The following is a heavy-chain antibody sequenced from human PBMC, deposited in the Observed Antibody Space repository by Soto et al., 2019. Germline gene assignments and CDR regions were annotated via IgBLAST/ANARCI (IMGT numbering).Heavy chain of an antibody. CDR2: IYTSGST. CDR1: GGSISSYY. CDR3: ARAGITMVRGVSHYYGMDV. Sequence: PSETLSLTCTVSGGSISSYYWSWIRQPAGKGLEWIGRIYTSGSTNYNPSLKSRVTMSVDTSKNQFSLKLRSVTAADTAVYYCARAGITMVRGVSHYYGMDVWGQGPTVTVYS. D-gene: IGHD3-10*01. V-gene: IGHV4-4*07. J-gene: IGHJ6*02.